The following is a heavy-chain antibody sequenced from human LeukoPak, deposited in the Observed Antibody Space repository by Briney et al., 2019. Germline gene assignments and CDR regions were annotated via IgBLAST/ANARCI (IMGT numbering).Heavy chain of an antibody. D-gene: IGHD6-13*01. J-gene: IGHJ4*02. CDR2: ISSGGGST. V-gene: IGHV3-23*01. Sequence: ETLSLTCAVYGGSFSGYYWSWVRQAPGKGLEWVSAISSGGGSTYYADSVKGRFTISRDNSKNTLYLQMNSLRAEDTAVYYCAKSPGYSSSWYDYWGQGTLVTVSS. CDR1: GGSFSGYY. CDR3: AKSPGYSSSWYDY.